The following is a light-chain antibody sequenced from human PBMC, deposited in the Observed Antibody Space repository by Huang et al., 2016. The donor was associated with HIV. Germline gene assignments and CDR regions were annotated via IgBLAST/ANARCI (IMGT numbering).Light chain of an antibody. Sequence: EIVMTQSPATRSVSPGERATLSCRASQSVSSNLAWYQQKPGQAPRLLIYDTSTRATGIPARFSGSGSGTEFTLTISSLQSEDFAIYYCHQFSNWPPVFGPGTKVDIK. CDR2: DTS. CDR3: HQFSNWPPV. CDR1: QSVSSN. J-gene: IGKJ3*01. V-gene: IGKV3-15*01.